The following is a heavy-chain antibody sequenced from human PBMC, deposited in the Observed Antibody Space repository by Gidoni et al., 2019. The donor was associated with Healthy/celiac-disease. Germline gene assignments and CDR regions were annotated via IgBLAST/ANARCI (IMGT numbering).Heavy chain of an antibody. V-gene: IGHV4-34*01. Sequence: QVQLQQWGAGLLKPSETLSLTCAVYGGSFSGYYWSWIRQPPGKGLEWIGEINHSGSTNYNPSLKSRVTISVDTSKNQFSLKLSSVTAADTAVYYCARRLRIDYRTWGYFDYWGQGTLVTVSS. D-gene: IGHD4-4*01. J-gene: IGHJ4*02. CDR2: INHSGST. CDR3: ARRLRIDYRTWGYFDY. CDR1: GGSFSGYY.